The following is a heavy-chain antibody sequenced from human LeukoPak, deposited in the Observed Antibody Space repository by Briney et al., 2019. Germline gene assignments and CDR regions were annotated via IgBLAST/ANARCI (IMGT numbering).Heavy chain of an antibody. J-gene: IGHJ4*02. Sequence: PGGSLRLSCAASGFTFSSYEMNWVRQAPGKGLEWVSYISSSGSTIYYADSVKGRFTISRDNAKNSLYLQMNSLRAEDTAVYYCAKGTIVVVVPATNFDYWGQGTLVTVSS. V-gene: IGHV3-48*03. CDR3: AKGTIVVVVPATNFDY. CDR1: GFTFSSYE. D-gene: IGHD2-15*01. CDR2: ISSSGSTI.